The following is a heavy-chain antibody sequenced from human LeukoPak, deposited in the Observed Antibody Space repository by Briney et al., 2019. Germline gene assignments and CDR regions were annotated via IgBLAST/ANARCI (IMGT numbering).Heavy chain of an antibody. J-gene: IGHJ4*02. CDR2: INPNSGGT. CDR1: GYTFTGYY. Sequence: ASVKVSCKASGYTFTGYYMHWVRQAPGQGLEWMGWINPNSGGTNYAQKFQGRVTMTRDTSISTAYMELSRLRSDDTAVYYCARYYYYDRSGYYPLDDYWGQGTLVTVSS. CDR3: ARYYYYDRSGYYPLDDY. D-gene: IGHD3-22*01. V-gene: IGHV1-2*02.